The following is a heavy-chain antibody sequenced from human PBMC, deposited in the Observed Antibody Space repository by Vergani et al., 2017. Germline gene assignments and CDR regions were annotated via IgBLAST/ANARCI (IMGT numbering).Heavy chain of an antibody. CDR1: GFTFDDYA. V-gene: IGHV3-9*01. CDR2: ISWNSGSI. CDR3: AKDSYQLLWQGGFDY. Sequence: EVQLVESGGGLVQPGRSLRLSCAASGFTFDDYAMHWVRQAPGKGLEWVSGISWNSGSIGYADSVKGRFTISRDNAKNSLYLQMNSLRAEDTALYYCAKDSYQLLWQGGFDYWGQGTLVTVSS. D-gene: IGHD2-2*01. J-gene: IGHJ4*02.